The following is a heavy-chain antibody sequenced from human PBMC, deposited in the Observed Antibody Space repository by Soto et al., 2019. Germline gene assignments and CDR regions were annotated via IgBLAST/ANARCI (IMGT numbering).Heavy chain of an antibody. D-gene: IGHD6-19*01. Sequence: EVQLLESGGGLVQPGGSLRLSCAASGFTFSTYAMSWVRQAPGKGLEWVSAISGSGGSTYYADSVQGRFTISRDNSKNTLYLQMNSLRAEDTAVYYCAKDPRIGIAVAGVFDYWGQGTLVTVSS. J-gene: IGHJ4*02. CDR2: ISGSGGST. CDR3: AKDPRIGIAVAGVFDY. CDR1: GFTFSTYA. V-gene: IGHV3-23*01.